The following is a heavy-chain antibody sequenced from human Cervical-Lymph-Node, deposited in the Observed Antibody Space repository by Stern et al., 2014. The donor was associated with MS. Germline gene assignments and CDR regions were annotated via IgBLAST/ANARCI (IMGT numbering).Heavy chain of an antibody. Sequence: VHLVESGGAVVQPGRSLRLSCAASGFTFSSYGMHWVRQAPGKGLEWVTVISYDGNHKYDAASVKGRFTISRDNSKNTLHLQMNSVTPDDTAIYYCARDYEDTSMLFDHWGQGTLVTVSS. CDR1: GFTFSSYG. J-gene: IGHJ4*02. CDR3: ARDYEDTSMLFDH. V-gene: IGHV3-30*03. D-gene: IGHD2-8*01. CDR2: ISYDGNHK.